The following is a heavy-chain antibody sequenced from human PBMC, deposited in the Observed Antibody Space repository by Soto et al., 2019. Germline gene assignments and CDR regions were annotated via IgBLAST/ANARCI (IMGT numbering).Heavy chain of an antibody. CDR3: ARGVDSGYDKYYYYYYYMDV. CDR1: RYTFTSYD. V-gene: IGHV1-8*01. J-gene: IGHJ6*03. D-gene: IGHD5-12*01. Sequence: ASVKVSCKASRYTFTSYDINWVRQATGQGLEWMGWMNPNSGNTGYAQKFQGRVTMTRNTPISTAYMELSSLRSEDTAVYYCARGVDSGYDKYYYYYYYMDVWGEGTTVTVSS. CDR2: MNPNSGNT.